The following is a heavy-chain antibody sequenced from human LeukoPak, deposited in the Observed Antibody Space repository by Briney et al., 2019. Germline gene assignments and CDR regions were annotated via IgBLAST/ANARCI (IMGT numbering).Heavy chain of an antibody. J-gene: IGHJ3*02. CDR2: IYHSGST. CDR1: GGSVSSSNW. Sequence: SGTLSLTCAVSGGSVSSSNWWSWVRQPPGKGLEWIGEIYHSGSTNYNPPLKSRVTISVDTSKNLFSLKLSSVTAADTAVYYCARSALGRDAFDIWGQGTMVTVSS. D-gene: IGHD1-26*01. CDR3: ARSALGRDAFDI. V-gene: IGHV4-4*02.